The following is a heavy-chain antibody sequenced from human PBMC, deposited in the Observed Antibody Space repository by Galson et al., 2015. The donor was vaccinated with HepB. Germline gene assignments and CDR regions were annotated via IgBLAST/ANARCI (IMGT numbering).Heavy chain of an antibody. D-gene: IGHD6-13*01. V-gene: IGHV3-74*01. CDR2: INSDGSST. Sequence: SLRLSCAASGFTFSSNWMHWVRQPPGKGLVWVSRINSDGSSTSYVDSVKGRFTISRDNAKNTVFLQMNSLRAEDTAVYYCARDVDSSNWGQGTLVTVSS. CDR3: ARDVDSSN. CDR1: GFTFSSNW. J-gene: IGHJ4*02.